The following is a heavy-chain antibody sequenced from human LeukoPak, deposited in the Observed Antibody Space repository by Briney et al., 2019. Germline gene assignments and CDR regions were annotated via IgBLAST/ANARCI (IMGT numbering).Heavy chain of an antibody. Sequence: GESLKISCKGSGYSFTSYWIGWVRQAPGQGLEWMGWINTNTGSPTYAQGLTGRFVFSLDTSVSTAFLQISSLKAEDTALYYCVRGIDTIGYFNYWGQGTLVTVSS. CDR3: VRGIDTIGYFNY. CDR1: GYSFTSYW. D-gene: IGHD3-22*01. V-gene: IGHV7-4-1*02. CDR2: INTNTGSP. J-gene: IGHJ4*02.